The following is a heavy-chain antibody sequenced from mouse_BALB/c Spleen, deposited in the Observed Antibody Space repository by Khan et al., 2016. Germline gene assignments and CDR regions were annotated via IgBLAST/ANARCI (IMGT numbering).Heavy chain of an antibody. V-gene: IGHV3-2*02. Sequence: EVQLQESGPGLVKPSQSLSLTCTVTGYSITSDYAWNWMRQFPGNKLEWMGYITYSGSTSYNPSLKSRISITRDTSKNQTYLRLNSLTTEDTATYSCAEDLGWFAYWGQGTLVTVSA. CDR1: GYSITSDYA. J-gene: IGHJ3*01. D-gene: IGHD4-1*01. CDR2: ITYSGST. CDR3: AEDLGWFAY.